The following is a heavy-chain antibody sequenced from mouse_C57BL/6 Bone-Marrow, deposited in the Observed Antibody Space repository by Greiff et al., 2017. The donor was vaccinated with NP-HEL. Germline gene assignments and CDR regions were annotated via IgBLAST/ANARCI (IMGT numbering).Heavy chain of an antibody. CDR1: GYTFTSYN. CDR2: IYPGNGDT. J-gene: IGHJ4*01. Sequence: QVQLKESGAELVRPGASVKMSCKASGYTFTSYNMHWVKQTPRQGLEWIGAIYPGNGDTSYNQKFKGKATLTVDKSSSTAYMQLSSLTSEDSAVYFCARERRLLRPFYAMDYWGQGTSVTVSS. V-gene: IGHV1-12*01. D-gene: IGHD1-2*01. CDR3: ARERRLLRPFYAMDY.